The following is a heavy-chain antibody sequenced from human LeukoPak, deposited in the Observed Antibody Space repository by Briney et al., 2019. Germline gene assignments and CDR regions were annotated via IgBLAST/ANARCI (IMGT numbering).Heavy chain of an antibody. Sequence: GGSLRLSCAASGFTFRSYWMSWVRQAPGKGLEWVANIKQDGSEKYYVDSVKCRFTISRDNAKNSLYLQMNSLRAEDTAVYYCAREAHILTAYEGDGMDVWGQGTTVTVSS. CDR3: AREAHILTAYEGDGMDV. CDR1: GFTFRSYW. V-gene: IGHV3-7*01. J-gene: IGHJ6*02. CDR2: IKQDGSEK. D-gene: IGHD3-9*01.